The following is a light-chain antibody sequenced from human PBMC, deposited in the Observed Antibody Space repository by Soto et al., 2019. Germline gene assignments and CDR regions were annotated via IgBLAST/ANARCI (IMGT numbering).Light chain of an antibody. CDR3: QQYNNWPFS. V-gene: IGKV3-15*01. CDR2: DVS. Sequence: ETVMTPAPATPSVSPGQRSTLSCRAGQGVTTNFAWYQQKSGQSPRLLIYDVSIRATGVPARFSGTGSETDFTLTISGLQSEDSAVYFCQQYNNWPFSFGQGTRLEIK. CDR1: QGVTTN. J-gene: IGKJ5*01.